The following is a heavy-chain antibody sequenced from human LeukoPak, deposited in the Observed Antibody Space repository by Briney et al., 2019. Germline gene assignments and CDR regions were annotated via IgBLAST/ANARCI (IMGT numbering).Heavy chain of an antibody. V-gene: IGHV3-53*01. CDR2: IFPSGGEI. Sequence: GGSLRLSCAASGFTVSSNYMIWVRQPPGKGLEWVSSIFPSGGEIHYADSVRGRFTISRDNSKSTLSLQMNSLRAEDTAIYYCATYRQVLLPFESWGQGTLVTVSS. CDR1: GFTVSSNY. J-gene: IGHJ4*02. CDR3: ATYRQVLLPFES. D-gene: IGHD2-8*02.